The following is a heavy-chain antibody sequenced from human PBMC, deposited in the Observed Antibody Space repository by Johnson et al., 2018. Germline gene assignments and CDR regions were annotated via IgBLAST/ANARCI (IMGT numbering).Heavy chain of an antibody. CDR2: INHSGST. V-gene: IGHV4-34*01. CDR1: GGSFSGYY. CDR3: ARDCWTYYYDSSGYGDAFDI. Sequence: QVQLQQWGAGLLKPSETLSLTCAVYGGSFSGYYWSWIRQPPGKGLEWIGEINHSGSTNYNPSLKSRVTISVDTSKNQFSLKLSSVTAAHTAVYYCARDCWTYYYDSSGYGDAFDIWGQGTMVTVSS. J-gene: IGHJ3*02. D-gene: IGHD3-22*01.